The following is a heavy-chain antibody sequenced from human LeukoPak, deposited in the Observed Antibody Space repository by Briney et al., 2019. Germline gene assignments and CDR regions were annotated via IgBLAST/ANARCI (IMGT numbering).Heavy chain of an antibody. CDR3: ARDYKYAFDN. CDR2: IGIDSGNT. CDR1: GFTFSDYS. V-gene: IGHV3-48*01. D-gene: IGHD5-24*01. J-gene: IGHJ4*02. Sequence: GGSLRLSCAASGFTFSDYSMNWVRQAPGKGLEWISYIGIDSGNTNYADSVKGRFTISGDKAKNSLYLQMNSLRVEDTAVYYCARDYKYAFDNWGQGTLVTVSS.